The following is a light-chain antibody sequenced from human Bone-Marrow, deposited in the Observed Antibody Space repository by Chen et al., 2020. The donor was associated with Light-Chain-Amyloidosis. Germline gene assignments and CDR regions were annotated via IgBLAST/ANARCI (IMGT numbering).Light chain of an antibody. CDR1: SGSVSTNYY. CDR2: STN. CDR3: VLYVGSGIWV. Sequence: QTAVTKDPSFPVSSGGTVTLTCGLSSGSVSTNYYPAWYQQTPGQAPRTLIYSTNTRSSGVPDRFSGSILGNKAALTITGAQADDESDYYCVLYVGSGIWVFGGGTKLTVL. J-gene: IGLJ3*02. V-gene: IGLV8-61*01.